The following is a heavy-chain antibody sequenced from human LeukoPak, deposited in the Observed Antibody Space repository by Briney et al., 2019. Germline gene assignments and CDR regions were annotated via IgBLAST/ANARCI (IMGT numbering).Heavy chain of an antibody. V-gene: IGHV3-74*01. D-gene: IGHD3-3*01. CDR3: TKSDWFDP. CDR2: IKNDGSIT. CDR1: GFIFSGYW. Sequence: PGGSLRLSCAASGFIFSGYWMHWVRQAPGKGLVWLSRIKNDGSITSYADSVKGRSTISRDNAKNTLYLQINSLRVEDTAVYYCTKSDWFDPWGQGTLVTVSS. J-gene: IGHJ5*02.